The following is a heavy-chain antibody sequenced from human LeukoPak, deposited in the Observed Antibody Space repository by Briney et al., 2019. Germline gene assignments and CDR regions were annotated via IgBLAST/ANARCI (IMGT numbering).Heavy chain of an antibody. CDR2: ISYDGSNK. J-gene: IGHJ4*02. D-gene: IGHD3-10*01. CDR1: GFTFSSYA. V-gene: IGHV3-30-3*02. CDR3: AEGSETFAY. Sequence: GGSLRLSCAASGFTFSSYAMHWVRQAPGKGLEWVAVISYDGSNKYYADSLKGRFTISRDNAKNLLYLQMNSLRAEDTAVYYCAEGSETFAYWGQGTLVSVSS.